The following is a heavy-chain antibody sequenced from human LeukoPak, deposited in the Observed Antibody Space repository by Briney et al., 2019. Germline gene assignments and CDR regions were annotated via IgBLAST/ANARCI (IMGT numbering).Heavy chain of an antibody. CDR2: ISYDGSDK. CDR3: AKDRSRSKTYYYGSSGLTPFDY. Sequence: PGRSLRLSCAASGFTFSSFGMHWVRQAPGKGLEWVALISYDGSDKYYADSVKGRFTISRDNSKNTLYLQVNSLRAEDTAVYSCAKDRSRSKTYYYGSSGLTPFDYWGQGTLVTVSS. CDR1: GFTFSSFG. J-gene: IGHJ4*02. V-gene: IGHV3-30*18. D-gene: IGHD3-22*01.